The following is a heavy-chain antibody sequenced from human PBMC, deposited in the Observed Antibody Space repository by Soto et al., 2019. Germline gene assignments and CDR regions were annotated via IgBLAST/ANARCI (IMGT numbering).Heavy chain of an antibody. V-gene: IGHV3-23*01. Sequence: EVQLLESGGGLVQPGGSLRLSCATSGFTFNSYAMSWVRQAPGKGLEWVSAIRGRGFSTYYIDSVKGRFTISRDNSKNTLYLQMNSLRAEDTAVYYCAKDGGSSNWYGMDVWGQGTTVTVSS. CDR3: AKDGGSSNWYGMDV. J-gene: IGHJ6*02. CDR1: GFTFNSYA. D-gene: IGHD6-13*01. CDR2: IRGRGFST.